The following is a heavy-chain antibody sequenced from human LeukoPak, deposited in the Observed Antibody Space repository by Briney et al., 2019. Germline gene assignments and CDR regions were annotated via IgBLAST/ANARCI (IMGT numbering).Heavy chain of an antibody. V-gene: IGHV4-34*01. Sequence: SETLSITCAVYGASFSGYYWNWIRQPPGKGLEWIGEINHSGSTNYNPSLKSRVTISVDTSKNQFSLRLSSVTAADTAVYYCARGPWFYGSGSYYNYWGQGTLVTVSS. J-gene: IGHJ4*02. D-gene: IGHD3-10*01. CDR3: ARGPWFYGSGSYYNY. CDR1: GASFSGYY. CDR2: INHSGST.